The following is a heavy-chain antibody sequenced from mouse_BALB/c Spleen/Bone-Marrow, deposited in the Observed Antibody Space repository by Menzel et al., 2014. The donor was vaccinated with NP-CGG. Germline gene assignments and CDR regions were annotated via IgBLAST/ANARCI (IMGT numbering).Heavy chain of an antibody. CDR3: ARSGSSSGYFDY. CDR2: ISSGSSTI. Sequence: DVKLQESRGGLVQPGGSRKLSCAASGFTFSSFGMHWVRQAPEKGLEWVAYISSGSSTIYYADTVMGRFTISRDNPKNTLFLQMTSLRSEDTAMYYCARSGSSSGYFDYWGQGTTLTVSS. V-gene: IGHV5-17*02. J-gene: IGHJ2*01. CDR1: GFTFSSFG. D-gene: IGHD1-1*01.